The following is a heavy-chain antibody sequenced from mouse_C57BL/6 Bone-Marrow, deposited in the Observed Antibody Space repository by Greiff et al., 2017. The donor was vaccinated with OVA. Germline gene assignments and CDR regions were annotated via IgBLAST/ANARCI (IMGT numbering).Heavy chain of an antibody. CDR3: ARKNYYDYGHDV. CDR1: GYTFTSYW. D-gene: IGHD2-4*01. Sequence: VKLQQPGAELVRPGSSVKLSCKASGYTFTSYWMHWVKQRPIQGLEWIGNIDPSDSETHYNQKFKDKATLTVDKSSSTAYMQLSSLTSEGSAVYYCARKNYYDYGHDVWGTGTTVTVSS. CDR2: IDPSDSET. V-gene: IGHV1-52*01. J-gene: IGHJ1*03.